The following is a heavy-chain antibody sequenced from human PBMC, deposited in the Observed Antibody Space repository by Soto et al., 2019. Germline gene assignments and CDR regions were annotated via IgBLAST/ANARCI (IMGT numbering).Heavy chain of an antibody. Sequence: KGVEWVSGISGSGGSTYHADSVKGRFTISRDSSKNTLYLQMNSLRAEDTAVYYCAIFFFQAEDGIRDVRSVSAFLLNRSSDL. J-gene: IGHJ2*01. CDR3: AIFFFQAEDGIRDVRSVSAFLLNRSSDL. D-gene: IGHD3-10*02. CDR2: ISGSGGST. V-gene: IGHV3-23*01.